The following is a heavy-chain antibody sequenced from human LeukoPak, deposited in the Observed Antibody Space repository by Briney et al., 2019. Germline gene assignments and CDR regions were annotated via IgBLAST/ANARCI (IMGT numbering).Heavy chain of an antibody. Sequence: SETLSLTCTVSGGSMSSYYWNWVRQPPGKGLEWIGNIYYSGSADYNPSLKSRVTISLDTSTFQFSLRLNSVTAADTAVYYCARTDPNASGYFYRFNWFDPWGQGTLVTVSS. CDR1: GGSMSSYY. J-gene: IGHJ5*02. V-gene: IGHV4-59*01. CDR2: IYYSGSA. D-gene: IGHD3-10*01. CDR3: ARTDPNASGYFYRFNWFDP.